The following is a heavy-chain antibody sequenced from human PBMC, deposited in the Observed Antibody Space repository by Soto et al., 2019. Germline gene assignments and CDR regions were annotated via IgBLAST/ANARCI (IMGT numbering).Heavy chain of an antibody. Sequence: SGPTLVNPTQTLTLTCTFSGFSVSTSGVGVGWIRQPPGKALEWLALIYWDDDKRYSPSLRSRLTITKDTSKNQVVLTMTNMDPEDTAVYYCARGGGIVVVTAPYDHWGQGTLVTVSS. J-gene: IGHJ4*02. D-gene: IGHD2-21*02. CDR2: IYWDDDK. CDR1: GFSVSTSGVG. V-gene: IGHV2-5*02. CDR3: ARGGGIVVVTAPYDH.